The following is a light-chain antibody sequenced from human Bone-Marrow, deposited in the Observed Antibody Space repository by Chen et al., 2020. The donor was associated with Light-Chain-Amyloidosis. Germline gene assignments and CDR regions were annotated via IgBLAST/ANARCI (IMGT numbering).Light chain of an antibody. J-gene: IGLJ3*02. CDR3: AAWDDSLSIWV. Sequence: QSVLTQPHSASGTPGQRVIISCSGSSSTIGNNYVYWYQQLPGTAPKLLIYNNSQRPSGVPDRISGSKSGTSASLAISGLRSEDESDYYCAAWDDSLSIWVFGGGTKVTVI. CDR2: NNS. V-gene: IGLV1-47*01. CDR1: SSTIGNNY.